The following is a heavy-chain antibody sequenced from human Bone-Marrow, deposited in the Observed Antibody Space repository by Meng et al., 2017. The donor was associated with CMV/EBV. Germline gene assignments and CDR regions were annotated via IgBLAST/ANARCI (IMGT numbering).Heavy chain of an antibody. V-gene: IGHV3-15*01. CDR1: GFTFSSYS. CDR2: IKSKTDGGTT. J-gene: IGHJ6*02. CDR3: TTGSLSGMDV. D-gene: IGHD3-10*01. Sequence: GESLKISCAASGFTFSSYSMNWVRQAPGKGLEWVGRIKSKTDGGTTDYAAPVKGRITISRDDAKDTLYLQMNSLKTEDTAVYYCTTGSLSGMDVWGQGTTVTVSS.